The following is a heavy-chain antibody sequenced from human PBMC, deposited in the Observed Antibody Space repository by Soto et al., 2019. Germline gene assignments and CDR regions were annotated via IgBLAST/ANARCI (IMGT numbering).Heavy chain of an antibody. J-gene: IGHJ6*02. CDR2: ISAYNGNT. CDR3: ARLAGYYDSSGYYSGYYYYYVMDV. Sequence: GASVKVSCKASGYTFTSYGISWVRQAPGQGLEWMGWISAYNGNTNYAQKLQGRVTMTTDTSTSTAYMELRSLRSDDTAVYYCARLAGYYDSSGYYSGYYYYYVMDVWGQGTTVTVSS. V-gene: IGHV1-18*01. D-gene: IGHD3-22*01. CDR1: GYTFTSYG.